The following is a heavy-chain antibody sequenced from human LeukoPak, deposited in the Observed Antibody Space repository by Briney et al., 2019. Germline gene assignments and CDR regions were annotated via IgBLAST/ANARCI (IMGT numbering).Heavy chain of an antibody. J-gene: IGHJ4*02. CDR2: ISGSGGST. Sequence: GGSLRLSCAASGFTFSSYAMSWVRQAPGKGLEWVSAISGSGGSTYYADSVNGRFTISRDNSKNTLFLQMNSLRAEDTAVYYCARGGVNFDYWGQGTLVTVSS. V-gene: IGHV3-23*01. CDR3: ARGGVNFDY. D-gene: IGHD2-21*01. CDR1: GFTFSSYA.